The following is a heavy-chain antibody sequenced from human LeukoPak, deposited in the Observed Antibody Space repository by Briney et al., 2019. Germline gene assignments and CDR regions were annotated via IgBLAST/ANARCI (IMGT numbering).Heavy chain of an antibody. CDR3: ARSPLSSSGWCRAGY. Sequence: PSETLSLTCTVSGGSIRTYYWNWIRQPAGKGLEWIGRIDSSGSTTYSPSLRSRVTMSVDSSKSQISLNLNSVTAADTAMYYCARSPLSSSGWCRAGYWGQGTLVTVSS. CDR2: IDSSGST. CDR1: GGSIRTYY. V-gene: IGHV4-4*07. D-gene: IGHD6-19*01. J-gene: IGHJ4*02.